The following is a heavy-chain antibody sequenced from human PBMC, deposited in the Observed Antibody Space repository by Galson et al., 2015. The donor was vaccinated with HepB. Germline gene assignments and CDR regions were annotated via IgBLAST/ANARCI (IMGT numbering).Heavy chain of an antibody. CDR3: AREVGRGVYYEGGGGYYFDY. J-gene: IGHJ4*02. CDR2: ISYDGSNK. Sequence: SLRLSCAASGFNFISYAMHWVRQAPGKGLEWVTVISYDGSNKYYADSVKGRFTISRDNSKNTVYLQMNSLMTEDTAIYYCAREVGRGVYYEGGGGYYFDYWGQGTLVTVSS. CDR1: GFNFISYA. D-gene: IGHD3-22*01. V-gene: IGHV3-30*03.